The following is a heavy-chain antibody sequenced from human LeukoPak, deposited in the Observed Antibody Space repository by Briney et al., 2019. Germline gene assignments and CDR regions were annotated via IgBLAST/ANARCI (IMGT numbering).Heavy chain of an antibody. CDR3: ARFSRFTGYNWFDP. Sequence: SETLSLTCAVYGGSFSGYYWSWIRRPPGKGLEWIGEINHSGSTNYNPSLKSRVTISVDTSKNQFSLKLSSVTAADTAVYYCARFSRFTGYNWFDPWGQGTLVTVSS. V-gene: IGHV4-34*01. CDR2: INHSGST. CDR1: GGSFSGYY. D-gene: IGHD3-3*01. J-gene: IGHJ5*02.